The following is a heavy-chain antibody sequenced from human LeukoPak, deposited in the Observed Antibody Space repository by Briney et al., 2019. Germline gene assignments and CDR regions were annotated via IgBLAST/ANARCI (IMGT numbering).Heavy chain of an antibody. Sequence: AASVKVSCKASGYTFTGYYMHWVRQAPGQGLEWMGWINPNSGGTNYAQKFQGRVTMTRDTSISTAYMELSRLRSDDTAVYYCARDITTMVRGVSPNWFDPWGQGTLITVSS. CDR1: GYTFTGYY. J-gene: IGHJ5*02. CDR3: ARDITTMVRGVSPNWFDP. V-gene: IGHV1-2*02. D-gene: IGHD3-10*01. CDR2: INPNSGGT.